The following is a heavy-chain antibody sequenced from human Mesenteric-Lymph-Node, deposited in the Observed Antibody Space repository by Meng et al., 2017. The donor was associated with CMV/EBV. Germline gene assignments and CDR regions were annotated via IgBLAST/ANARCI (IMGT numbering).Heavy chain of an antibody. CDR2: IYPRDSDT. CDR3: ARYRDSSSYFDY. Sequence: GGSLRLSCQVSGYNFISYWVGWVRQMPGKGLEWMGLIYPRDSDTRYSPSFEGQVTISVDKSISTAYLQWSSLKASDSAIYYCARYRDSSSYFDYWGQATLVTVSS. J-gene: IGHJ4*02. CDR1: GYNFISYW. V-gene: IGHV5-51*01. D-gene: IGHD1-26*01.